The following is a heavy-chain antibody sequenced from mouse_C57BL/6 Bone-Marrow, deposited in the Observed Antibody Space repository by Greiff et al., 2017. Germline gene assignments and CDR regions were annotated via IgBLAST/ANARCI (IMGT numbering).Heavy chain of an antibody. CDR1: GYAFSSSW. CDR3: ARGPLYDSNYVDAMDY. V-gene: IGHV1-82*01. D-gene: IGHD2-5*01. CDR2: IYPGDGDT. J-gene: IGHJ4*01. Sequence: VKLQESGPELVKPGASVKISCKASGYAFSSSWMNWVKQRPGKGLEWIGRIYPGDGDTNYNGKFKGKATLTADKSSSTAYMQLSSLTAEDSAVYFCARGPLYDSNYVDAMDYWGQGTSVTVSA.